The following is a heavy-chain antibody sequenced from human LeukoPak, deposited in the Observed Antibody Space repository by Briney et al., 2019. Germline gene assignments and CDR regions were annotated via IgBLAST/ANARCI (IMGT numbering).Heavy chain of an antibody. CDR1: GFTFDDYT. D-gene: IGHD5-18*01. CDR3: AKDIKGARSDTAMVFDY. Sequence: GGSLRLSCAASGFTFDDYTMHWVRQAPGKGLEWVSLISWDGGSTYYADSVKGRFTISRDNSKNSLYLQMNSLRTEDTALYYCAKDIKGARSDTAMVFDYWGQGTLVTVSS. V-gene: IGHV3-43*01. CDR2: ISWDGGST. J-gene: IGHJ4*02.